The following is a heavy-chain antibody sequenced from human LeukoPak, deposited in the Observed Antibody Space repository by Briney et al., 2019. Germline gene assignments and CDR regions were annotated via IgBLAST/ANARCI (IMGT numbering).Heavy chain of an antibody. V-gene: IGHV5-51*01. CDR2: IYPGDSDT. J-gene: IGHJ5*02. CDR3: ARYCSGGSCYWGGHNWFDP. Sequence: GESLKISCKGSGYSFTSYWIGWVRQMPGKGLEWMGIIYPGDSDTRYSPSFQGQVTISADKSISTAYLQWSSLKASDTAMYYCARYCSGGSCYWGGHNWFDPWGQGTLATVSS. D-gene: IGHD2-15*01. CDR1: GYSFTSYW.